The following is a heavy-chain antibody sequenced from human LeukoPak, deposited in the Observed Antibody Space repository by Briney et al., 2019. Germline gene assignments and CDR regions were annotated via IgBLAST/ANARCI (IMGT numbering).Heavy chain of an antibody. CDR3: ARVPDSSGYYHYPTPYFDY. CDR1: GGSFSGYY. Sequence: PLETLSLTCAVYGGSFSGYYWSWIRQPPGKGLEWIGEINHSGSTNYNPSLKSRVTISVDTSKNQFSLKLSSVTAADTAVYYCARVPDSSGYYHYPTPYFDYWGQGTLVTVSS. J-gene: IGHJ4*02. V-gene: IGHV4-34*01. D-gene: IGHD3-22*01. CDR2: INHSGST.